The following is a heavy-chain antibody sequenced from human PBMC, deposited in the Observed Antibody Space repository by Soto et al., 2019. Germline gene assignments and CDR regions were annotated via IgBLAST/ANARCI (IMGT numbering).Heavy chain of an antibody. CDR1: GFTFSSYG. CDR3: ARGGIAAAGTSGGHFDY. V-gene: IGHV3-33*01. D-gene: IGHD6-13*01. CDR2: IWYDGSNK. Sequence: PGVSLRLSCAASGFTFSSYGMHWVRQAPGKGLEWVAVIWYDGSNKYYADSVKGRFTISRDNSKNTLYLQMNSLRAEDTAVYYCARGGIAAAGTSGGHFDYWGQGTRVTVSS. J-gene: IGHJ4*02.